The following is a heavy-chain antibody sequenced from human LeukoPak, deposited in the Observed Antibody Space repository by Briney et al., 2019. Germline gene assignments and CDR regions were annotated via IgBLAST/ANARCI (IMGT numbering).Heavy chain of an antibody. CDR3: ARGSAWEVLSSFDF. CDR1: GYTFTGYY. V-gene: IGHV1-2*02. Sequence: ASVKVSCKASGYTFTGYYMHWVRQAPGQGLEWVGWINPNSGGTYNAQKFQGRVIMTRDTSISTAYMDLSSLRSDDTAVYFCARGSAWEVLSSFDFWGQGTLVTVSS. J-gene: IGHJ4*02. CDR2: INPNSGGT. D-gene: IGHD1-26*01.